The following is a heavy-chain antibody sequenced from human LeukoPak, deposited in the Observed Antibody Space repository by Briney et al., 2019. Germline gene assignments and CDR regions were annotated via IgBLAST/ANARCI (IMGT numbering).Heavy chain of an antibody. V-gene: IGHV3-23*01. CDR3: AKGQELDDGVFDS. CDR1: GFTFSSLA. J-gene: IGHJ4*02. CDR2: IRSNGDTT. Sequence: SGGSLRLSCTASGFTFSSLAMTWVRQAPGKGPEWVSTIRSNGDTTYNADSVKGRFTISRDNSKNTLCLELNSLRVEDTATFYCAKGQELDDGVFDSWGQGTMVTVSS. D-gene: IGHD1-1*01.